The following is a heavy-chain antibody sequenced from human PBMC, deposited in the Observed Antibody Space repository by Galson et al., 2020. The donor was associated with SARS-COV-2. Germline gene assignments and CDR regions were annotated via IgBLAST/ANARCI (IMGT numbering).Heavy chain of an antibody. J-gene: IGHJ3*01. CDR1: GVTFDDYG. CDR3: ARGYLAGPVVL. Sequence: GGSLRLSCAASGVTFDDYGMSWVRQVPGKGLEWVCGINKNGGSTNYADSVRGRFTISRDNAKNSLYLQMNSLRAEDTALYFCARGYLAGPVVLWAQGTMVTGSS. CDR2: INKNGGST. V-gene: IGHV3-20*04. D-gene: IGHD2-8*01.